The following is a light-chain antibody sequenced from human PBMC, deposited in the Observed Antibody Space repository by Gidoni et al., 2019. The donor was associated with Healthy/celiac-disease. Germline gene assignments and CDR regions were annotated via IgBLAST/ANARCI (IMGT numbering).Light chain of an antibody. CDR1: QSVLYSTNIKNY. Sequence: DTVMSPSPHPLAVSLGERATINCKSSQSVLYSTNIKNYLAWYQQKPGQTPKLLIYWGSTRESGVPDRFSGSGSGTDFTLTISSLQAEDVAVYYCQQYDTTPWTFGQGTKVEIK. V-gene: IGKV4-1*01. CDR3: QQYDTTPWT. J-gene: IGKJ1*01. CDR2: WGS.